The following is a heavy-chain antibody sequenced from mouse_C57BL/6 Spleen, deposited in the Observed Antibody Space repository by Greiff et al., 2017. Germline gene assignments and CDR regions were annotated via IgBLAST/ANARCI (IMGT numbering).Heavy chain of an antibody. CDR1: GFTFSDYG. CDR3: ARGYYGSSYVGYVDY. Sequence: EVQLVESGGGLVKPGGSLKLSCAASGFTFSDYGMHWVRQAPEKGLEWVAYISSGSSTIYYADTVKGRFTISSDNAKNTLFLQMTSLRSEDTAMYYCARGYYGSSYVGYVDYWGQGTTLTVSS. CDR2: ISSGSSTI. V-gene: IGHV5-17*01. J-gene: IGHJ2*01. D-gene: IGHD1-1*01.